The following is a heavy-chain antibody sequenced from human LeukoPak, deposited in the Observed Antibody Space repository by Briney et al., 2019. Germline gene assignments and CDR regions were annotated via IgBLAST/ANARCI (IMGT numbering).Heavy chain of an antibody. J-gene: IGHJ4*02. CDR2: MNPNSGNT. CDR1: GGTFSSYA. D-gene: IGHD2-15*01. V-gene: IGHV1-8*03. Sequence: ASVKVSCKASGGTFSSYAINWVRQATGQGLEWMGWMNPNSGNTGYAQKFQGRVTITRNTSISTAYMELSSLRSEDTAVYYCARDPGYCSGGSCHRVGYWGQGTLVTVSS. CDR3: ARDPGYCSGGSCHRVGY.